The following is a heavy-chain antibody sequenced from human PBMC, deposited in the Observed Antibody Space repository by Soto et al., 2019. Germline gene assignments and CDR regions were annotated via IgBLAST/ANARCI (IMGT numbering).Heavy chain of an antibody. J-gene: IGHJ6*04. V-gene: IGHV1-18*01. CDR1: GYAFTRYR. D-gene: IGHD6-13*01. CDR2: ISAYNGNT. CDR3: SRFGIAVADYEARSMHF. Sequence: ASLKLDWKTAGYAFTRYRSSWGSQDPGQGLEWMGWISAYNGNTNYAQKLQGRVTMTTDTSTSTAYMELRSLRSDDTAVYYCSRFGIAVADYEARSMHFWCNGLPVTV.